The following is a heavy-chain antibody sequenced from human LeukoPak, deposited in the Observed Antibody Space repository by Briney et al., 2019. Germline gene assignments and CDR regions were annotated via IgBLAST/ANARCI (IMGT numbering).Heavy chain of an antibody. Sequence: SETLSLTCTVSGGSISSYYWSWIRQPAGKGLEWIGYIYHSGSTYYNPSLKSRVTISVDTSKNQFSLKLSSVTAADTAVYYCARLAHYYDSSGYYPDDYWGQGTLVTVSS. CDR2: IYHSGST. D-gene: IGHD3-22*01. V-gene: IGHV4-59*01. J-gene: IGHJ4*02. CDR3: ARLAHYYDSSGYYPDDY. CDR1: GGSISSYY.